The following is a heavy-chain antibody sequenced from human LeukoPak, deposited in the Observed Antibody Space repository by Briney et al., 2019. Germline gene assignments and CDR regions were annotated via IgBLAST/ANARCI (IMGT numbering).Heavy chain of an antibody. V-gene: IGHV3-30-3*01. D-gene: IGHD6-19*01. Sequence: PGRSLRLSCAASGFIFTSYAMHWVRQAPGKGLEWVAVISNDGNNQYYADSVKGRFTISRDSSKNTLYLQMNSLRAEDTAVYYCARSYRSAWYYFDYWGQGTLVTVSS. J-gene: IGHJ4*02. CDR2: ISNDGNNQ. CDR1: GFIFTSYA. CDR3: ARSYRSAWYYFDY.